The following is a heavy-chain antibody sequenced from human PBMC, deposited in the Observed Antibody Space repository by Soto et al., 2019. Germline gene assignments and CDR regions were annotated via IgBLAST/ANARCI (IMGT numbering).Heavy chain of an antibody. CDR3: ARLGYCTGTSCNLYYYYYGMDV. CDR2: ISGRGTTV. J-gene: IGHJ6*02. D-gene: IGHD2-8*02. CDR1: GFSFSSYS. V-gene: IGHV3-48*02. Sequence: EVQLVESGGGLVQPGGSLRLSCAASGFSFSSYSMNWVRQAPGKGLEWVSFISGRGTTVYYAASVTGRFTISRDNAKNSLSLQVSDLRDEDTAVYYCARLGYCTGTSCNLYYYYYGMDVWGQGTTVTVSS.